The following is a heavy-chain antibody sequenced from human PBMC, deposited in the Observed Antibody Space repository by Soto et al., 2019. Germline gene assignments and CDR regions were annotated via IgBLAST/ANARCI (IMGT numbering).Heavy chain of an antibody. J-gene: IGHJ4*02. V-gene: IGHV3-33*01. Sequence: QVQLVESGGGVVQPGRSLRLSCAASGITFSSYAMHWVRQAPGKGLEWVAVIWHDGSNTYYVDSVKGRFTISRDNPKNALDMQMNSLRAEDTAVYYCGGGGEGRITCGGQGTLVTGSS. D-gene: IGHD3-16*01. CDR3: GGGGEGRITC. CDR2: IWHDGSNT. CDR1: GITFSSYA.